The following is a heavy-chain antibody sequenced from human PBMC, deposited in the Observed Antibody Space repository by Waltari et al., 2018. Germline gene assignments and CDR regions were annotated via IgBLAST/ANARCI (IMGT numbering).Heavy chain of an antibody. CDR3: ARDRGRGLYLDA. V-gene: IGHV4-4*02. CDR2: VHRSGRT. Sequence: WGVCRRAPGKGVGWIGRVHRSGRTNYNPSFASRIIISIDTSINQFSLKVLSATAADTAMYYCARDRGRGLYLDAWGQGTLVTVS. J-gene: IGHJ4*02. D-gene: IGHD2-15*01.